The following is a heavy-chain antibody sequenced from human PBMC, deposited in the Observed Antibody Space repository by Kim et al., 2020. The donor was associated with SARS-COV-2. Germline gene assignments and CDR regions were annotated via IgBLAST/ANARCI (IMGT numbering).Heavy chain of an antibody. Sequence: YADYVKGRFTISRDNSKNTLYLQMNSLRAEDTAVYYCAKEIGLAAAAADYWGQGTLVTVSS. CDR3: AKEIGLAAAAADY. V-gene: IGHV3-30*02. D-gene: IGHD6-13*01. J-gene: IGHJ4*02.